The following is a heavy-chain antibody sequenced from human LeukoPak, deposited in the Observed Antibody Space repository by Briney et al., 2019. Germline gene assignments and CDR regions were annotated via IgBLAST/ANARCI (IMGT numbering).Heavy chain of an antibody. Sequence: GGSLRLSCTTSGFTFGDYAMSWFRQAPGKGLEWVGFIRNKNYGGTTEYAASVKGRFTISRDDSKSIAYLQMNSLKSEDTAVYYCTRDGTPETIWSGYYIDYWGQGTLVTVSS. CDR2: IRNKNYGGTT. CDR3: TRDGTPETIWSGYYIDY. J-gene: IGHJ4*02. V-gene: IGHV3-49*03. CDR1: GFTFGDYA. D-gene: IGHD3-3*01.